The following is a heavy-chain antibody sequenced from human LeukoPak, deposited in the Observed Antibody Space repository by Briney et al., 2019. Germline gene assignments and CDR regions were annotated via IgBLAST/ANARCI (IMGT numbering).Heavy chain of an antibody. J-gene: IGHJ4*02. CDR2: IRSKANSYAT. D-gene: IGHD4-17*01. CDR3: TLGLAHGDYVVGNDY. CDR1: GFTFSGSA. V-gene: IGHV3-73*01. Sequence: GRSLRLSCAASGFTFSGSAVHWVRQASGKGLEWVGRIRSKANSYATAYAASVKGRFTISRDNSKNTAYLPMENLRTEDTAVYYCTLGLAHGDYVVGNDYWGQGTLVTVSS.